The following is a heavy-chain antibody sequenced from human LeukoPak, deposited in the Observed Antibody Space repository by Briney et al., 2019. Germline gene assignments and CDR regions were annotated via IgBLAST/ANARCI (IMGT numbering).Heavy chain of an antibody. D-gene: IGHD3-10*01. CDR3: AFNYYGSGSYYDY. V-gene: IGHV3-48*01. J-gene: IGHJ4*02. Sequence: GGSLRLSCAASGFTFSSYSMNWVRQTPGKGRERGSYISSSSSTIYYADSVKGRFTISRDNSKNTLYLQMNSLRAEDTAVYYCAFNYYGSGSYYDYWGQGTLVTVSS. CDR2: ISSSSSTI. CDR1: GFTFSSYS.